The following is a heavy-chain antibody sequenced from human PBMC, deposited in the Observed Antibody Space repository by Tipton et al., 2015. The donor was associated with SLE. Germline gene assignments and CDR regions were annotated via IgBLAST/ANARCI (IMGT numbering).Heavy chain of an antibody. V-gene: IGHV4-34*01. J-gene: IGHJ4*02. CDR2: INHSGST. CDR1: GGSFSGYY. D-gene: IGHD3-10*01. CDR3: AREKDGSGSYSLD. Sequence: TLSLTCAVYGGSFSGYYWSWIRRPPGKGLEWIGEINHSGSTNYNPSLKRRVTISVDTSKNQFSLKLSSVTAADTAVYYCAREKDGSGSYSLDWGQGTLVTVSS.